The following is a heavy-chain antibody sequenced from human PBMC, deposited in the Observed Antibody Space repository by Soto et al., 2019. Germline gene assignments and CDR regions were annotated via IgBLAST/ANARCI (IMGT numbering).Heavy chain of an antibody. CDR2: IYYSGST. D-gene: IGHD1-26*01. J-gene: IGHJ4*02. Sequence: QVQLQESGPGLVKPSETLSLTCTVSGGSISSYYCSWIRQPPGKGLEWIGYIYYSGSTNYNPSLKSRVTISVDTSKNQFSLKLSSVTAADTAVYYCARERVGATLDYWGQGTLVTVSS. V-gene: IGHV4-59*01. CDR1: GGSISSYY. CDR3: ARERVGATLDY.